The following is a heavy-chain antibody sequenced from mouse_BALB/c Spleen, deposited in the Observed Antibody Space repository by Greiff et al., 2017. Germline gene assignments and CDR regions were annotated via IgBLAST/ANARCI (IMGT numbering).Heavy chain of an antibody. D-gene: IGHD1-1*01. Sequence: QVQLQQPGAELVKPGASVKLSCKASGYTFTSYWMHWVKQRPGQGLEWIGEIDPSDSYTNYNQKFKGKATLTVDKSSSTAYMQLSSLTSEDSAVYYCARIGGGSSPFDYWGQGTTLTVSS. J-gene: IGHJ2*01. CDR2: IDPSDSYT. CDR3: ARIGGGSSPFDY. CDR1: GYTFTSYW. V-gene: IGHV1-69*02.